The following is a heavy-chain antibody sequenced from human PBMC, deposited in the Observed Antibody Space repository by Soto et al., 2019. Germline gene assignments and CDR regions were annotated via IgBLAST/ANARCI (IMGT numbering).Heavy chain of an antibody. D-gene: IGHD4-17*01. J-gene: IGHJ4*02. Sequence: EVQLLESGGGLVQPGGSLRLSCAASGFTFSSYAMSWVRQAPGKGLEWVSAISGSGGSTYYADSVKGRFTISRDNSKNTLYLHMNSLRAEDTAVYYCAKDRVDYGDYSPIFDYWGQGTLVTVSS. V-gene: IGHV3-23*01. CDR3: AKDRVDYGDYSPIFDY. CDR1: GFTFSSYA. CDR2: ISGSGGST.